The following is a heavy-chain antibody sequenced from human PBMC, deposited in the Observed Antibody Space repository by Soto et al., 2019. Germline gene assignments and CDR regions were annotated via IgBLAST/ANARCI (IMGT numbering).Heavy chain of an antibody. CDR3: ARAGYIYGSDAFDI. Sequence: PSETLSLTCTVSGGSVSSGRHYWSWIRQPPGKGLDYIGFIYYSGSTNYNPSLKSRLTISLDTSKNQFSLKLSSVTAADTAVYYCARAGYIYGSDAFDIWGQGTMVT. CDR2: IYYSGST. D-gene: IGHD5-18*01. J-gene: IGHJ3*02. CDR1: GGSVSSGRHY. V-gene: IGHV4-61*01.